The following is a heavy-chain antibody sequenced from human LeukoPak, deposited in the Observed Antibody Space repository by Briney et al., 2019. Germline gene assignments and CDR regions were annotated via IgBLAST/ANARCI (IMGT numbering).Heavy chain of an antibody. D-gene: IGHD6-13*01. V-gene: IGHV2-70*04. Sequence: VSGPTLVNPTQTLTLTCTFSGFSLSTSGMRVSWIRQPPGEALEWLARIDWDDDKFYSTSLKTRLTISKDTSKNQVVLTMTNMDPVDTATYYCARQYSSSWYDWFDPWGQGTLVTVSS. J-gene: IGHJ5*02. CDR3: ARQYSSSWYDWFDP. CDR1: GFSLSTSGMR. CDR2: IDWDDDK.